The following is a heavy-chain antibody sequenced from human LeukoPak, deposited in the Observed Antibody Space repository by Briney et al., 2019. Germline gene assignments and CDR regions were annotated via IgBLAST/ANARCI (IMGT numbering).Heavy chain of an antibody. V-gene: IGHV4-34*01. CDR2: INHSGST. J-gene: IGHJ3*02. CDR3: ARVGKRRPPYVVGYRKAFDN. D-gene: IGHD1-14*01. CDR1: GGSFSGYY. Sequence: SETLSRTCAVYGGSFSGYYWSWIRQPPGKGLEWIGEINHSGSTNYNPSLKSRVTISVDTSKNQFSLKLRSVTAADTAVYYCARVGKRRPPYVVGYRKAFDNWGQGGTVTVCS.